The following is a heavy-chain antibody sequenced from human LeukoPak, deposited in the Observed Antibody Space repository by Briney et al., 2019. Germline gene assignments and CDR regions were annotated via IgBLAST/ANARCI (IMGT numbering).Heavy chain of an antibody. CDR2: ISGSGGST. V-gene: IGHV3-23*01. CDR3: ASRDYYDSSGYYDAFNI. CDR1: GLTFSSYG. D-gene: IGHD3-22*01. J-gene: IGHJ3*02. Sequence: GGTLRLSCAASGLTFSSYGMSWVRQAPGKGLEWVSAISGSGGSTYYADSVKGRFTISRDNAKNSLYLQMNSLRAEDTAVYYCASRDYYDSSGYYDAFNIWGQGTMVTVSS.